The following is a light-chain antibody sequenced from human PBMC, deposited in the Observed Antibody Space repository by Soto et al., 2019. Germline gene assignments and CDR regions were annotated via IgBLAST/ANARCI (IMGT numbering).Light chain of an antibody. V-gene: IGLV2-8*01. CDR1: RSDVGGYNY. Sequence: QSALTQPPSASGSPGQSVTISCTGTRSDVGGYNYVSWYQQHPDKAPRLMIYEVTKRPSGVPARFSGSKSGNTASLTVSGLQAEDEAHYYCSSHAGINNVVFGGGTKLTVL. CDR3: SSHAGINNVV. J-gene: IGLJ3*02. CDR2: EVT.